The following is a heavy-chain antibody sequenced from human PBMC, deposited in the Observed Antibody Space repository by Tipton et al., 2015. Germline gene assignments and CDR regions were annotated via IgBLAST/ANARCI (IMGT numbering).Heavy chain of an antibody. V-gene: IGHV4-39*07. CDR1: GDSISSSAYY. Sequence: TLSLTCTVSGDSISSSAYYWGWIRQPPGKGLEWIGSIYYTGNTYYNPSLKTRVTISIDTSKNQFSLKLRSVTAADTAVYYCARKRLWSSGWWHGTNELDYYHGMDVWGQGTTVTVSS. CDR2: IYYTGNT. D-gene: IGHD6-19*01. CDR3: ARKRLWSSGWWHGTNELDYYHGMDV. J-gene: IGHJ6*02.